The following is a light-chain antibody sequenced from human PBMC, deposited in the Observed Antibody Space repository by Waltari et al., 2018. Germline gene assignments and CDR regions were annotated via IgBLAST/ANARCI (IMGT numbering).Light chain of an antibody. Sequence: IVMTQSPATLSVSPGGRATLPCRASQSVSSNLAWYQQKPGQAPRLLIYGASTRATGIPARFSGSGSGTEFTLTISSLQSEDFAVYYCQQYNNWPPGTFGQGTKVEIK. J-gene: IGKJ1*01. V-gene: IGKV3-15*01. CDR3: QQYNNWPPGT. CDR2: GAS. CDR1: QSVSSN.